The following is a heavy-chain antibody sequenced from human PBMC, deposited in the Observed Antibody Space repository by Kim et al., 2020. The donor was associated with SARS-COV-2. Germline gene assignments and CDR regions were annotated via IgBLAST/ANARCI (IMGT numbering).Heavy chain of an antibody. J-gene: IGHJ2*01. Sequence: SETLSLTCTVSGGSISSYYWSWIRQPAGKGLEWIGRIYTSGSTNYNPSLKSRVTMSVDTSKNQFSLKLSSVTAADTAVYYCARIANDIVVVPAADALVGYWYFDLWGRGTLVTVSS. D-gene: IGHD2-2*01. CDR1: GGSISSYY. CDR2: IYTSGST. CDR3: ARIANDIVVVPAADALVGYWYFDL. V-gene: IGHV4-4*07.